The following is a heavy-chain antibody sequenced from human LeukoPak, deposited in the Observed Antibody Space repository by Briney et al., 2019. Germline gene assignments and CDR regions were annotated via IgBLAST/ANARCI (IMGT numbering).Heavy chain of an antibody. V-gene: IGHV3-30*18. CDR2: ISYDGSNK. D-gene: IGHD1-14*01. J-gene: IGHJ4*02. CDR1: GFTFSSYG. Sequence: PGRSLRLSCAASGFTFSSYGMHWVRQAPGKGLEWVAVISYDGSNKYYADSVKGRFTIPRDNSKNTLYLQMNSLRAEDTAVYYCANGITRLDWGQGTLVTVSS. CDR3: ANGITRLD.